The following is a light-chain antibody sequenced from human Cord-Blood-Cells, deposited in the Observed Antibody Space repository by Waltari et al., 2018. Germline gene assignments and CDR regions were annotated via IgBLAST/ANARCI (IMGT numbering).Light chain of an antibody. J-gene: IGKJ3*01. V-gene: IGKV3-15*01. CDR2: GAS. CDR3: QQYNNWPAFT. Sequence: RLMTHSPATLSVSPRERATLSCRASQCVSSTLAWYQKKPGQSPRLLIYGASTRATGIPARFSGSGSAPEFTLTIRSLQSEDFAVYHCQQYNNWPAFTFGPGTKVDIK. CDR1: QCVSST.